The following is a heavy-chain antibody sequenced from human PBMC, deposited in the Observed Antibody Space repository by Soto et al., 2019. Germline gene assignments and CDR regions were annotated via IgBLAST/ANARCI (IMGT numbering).Heavy chain of an antibody. D-gene: IGHD2-15*01. CDR3: AKVDIGSLRSTPKYYGMDV. V-gene: IGHV3-23*01. J-gene: IGHJ6*02. Sequence: GGSLRLSCAASGFTFSSYAMSWVRQAPGKGLEWVSAISGSGGSTYYADSVKGRFTISRDNSKNTLYLQMNSLRAEDTAVYYCAKVDIGSLRSTPKYYGMDVWGQGTTVTVSS. CDR1: GFTFSSYA. CDR2: ISGSGGST.